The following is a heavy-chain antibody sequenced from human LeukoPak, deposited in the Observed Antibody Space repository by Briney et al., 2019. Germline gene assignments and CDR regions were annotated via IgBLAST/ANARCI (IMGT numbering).Heavy chain of an antibody. V-gene: IGHV3-53*01. D-gene: IGHD6-19*01. J-gene: IGHJ4*02. CDR3: ARGHIAVAGHYGAGPSDS. Sequence: GGSLRLSCAASGFTFDSNYLSWVRQAPGKGLEWVSTIYTGGNTYYAASVKGRFTISRDFSKNTVFLHMNSLRAEDTAMYYCARGHIAVAGHYGAGPSDSWGQGTLVTVSS. CDR1: GFTFDSNY. CDR2: IYTGGNT.